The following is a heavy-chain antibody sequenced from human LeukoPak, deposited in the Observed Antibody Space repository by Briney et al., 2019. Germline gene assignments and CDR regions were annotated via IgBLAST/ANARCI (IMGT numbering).Heavy chain of an antibody. D-gene: IGHD3-10*01. CDR2: IYYSGST. J-gene: IGHJ4*02. CDR1: GGSISSYY. Sequence: SETLSFTCTVSGGSISSYYWSWFRQPPGKGLEWFGYIYYSGSTNYNPSLKSRVTISVDTSKNQFSLKLSSVTAADTAVYYCASSALYGSGKGYFDYWGQGTLVTVSS. V-gene: IGHV4-59*01. CDR3: ASSALYGSGKGYFDY.